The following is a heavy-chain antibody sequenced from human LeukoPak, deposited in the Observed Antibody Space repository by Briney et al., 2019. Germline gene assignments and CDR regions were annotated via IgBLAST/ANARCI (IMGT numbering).Heavy chain of an antibody. CDR1: GYTFTSYG. V-gene: IGHV1-18*01. J-gene: IGHJ6*02. D-gene: IGHD2-15*01. Sequence: ASVKVSCKASGYTFTSYGISWVRQAPGQGLEWMGWISAYNGNTNYAQKLQGRVTMTTDTSTSTAYMELRSLRSDDTAVYYCARKLGVVAAKYYYYYGMDVWGQGTTVTVSS. CDR3: ARKLGVVAAKYYYYYGMDV. CDR2: ISAYNGNT.